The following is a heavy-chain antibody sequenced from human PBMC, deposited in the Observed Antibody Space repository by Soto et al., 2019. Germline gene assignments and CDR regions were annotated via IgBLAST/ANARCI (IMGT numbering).Heavy chain of an antibody. CDR3: VRDGTKTLRDWFDP. V-gene: IGHV4-4*07. J-gene: IGHJ5*02. CDR2: IYATGTT. D-gene: IGHD1-1*01. Sequence: PSGTLSLTFTVSVSSISGVGWSWIRKSAGKGLEWIGRIYATGTTYYNPSLKSRVMMSVDTSKKQFSLKLRSVTAAGTAVCYCVRDGTKTLRDWFDPWGQGISVTVSS. CDR1: VSSISGVG.